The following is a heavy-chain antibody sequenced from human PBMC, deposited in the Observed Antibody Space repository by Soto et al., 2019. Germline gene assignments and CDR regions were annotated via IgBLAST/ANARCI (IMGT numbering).Heavy chain of an antibody. CDR2: VYYTGTT. CDR1: VVSISSYF. CDR3: ARDLAAVPRAFDY. V-gene: IGHV4-59*01. J-gene: IGHJ4*02. D-gene: IGHD6-13*01. Sequence: SETLSLTCTFPVVSISSYFYIWVRHPPGKGLEWIGSVYYTGTTDYNPSLKSRVTISVDTSKTQFSLNLRSVTAADTAVYYCARDLAAVPRAFDYWGRGTLVTVSS.